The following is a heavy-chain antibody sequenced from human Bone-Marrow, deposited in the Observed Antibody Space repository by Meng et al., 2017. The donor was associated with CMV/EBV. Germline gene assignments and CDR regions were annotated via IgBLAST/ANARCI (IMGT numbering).Heavy chain of an antibody. J-gene: IGHJ6*02. D-gene: IGHD3-3*01. CDR1: GFTFSSFT. CDR3: ARQQETFWSGYYSRYYYYGMDV. CDR2: ISGTSSYI. V-gene: IGHV3-21*01. Sequence: GESLKISCAASGFTFSSFTMNWVRQAPGRGLEWVSSISGTSSYIYYADSVKGRFTISRDNAKNSLYLQMNSLRAEDTAVYYCARQQETFWSGYYSRYYYYGMDVWGQGTTVTVSS.